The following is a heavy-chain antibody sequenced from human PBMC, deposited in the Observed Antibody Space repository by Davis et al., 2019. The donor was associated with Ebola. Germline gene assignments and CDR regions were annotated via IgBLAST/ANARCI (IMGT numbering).Heavy chain of an antibody. CDR2: INHSGRT. CDR3: ARGRRSSGYSAFDI. CDR1: GGSFSGYY. Sequence: LRLSCAVYGGSFSGYYWSWIRQPPGKGLEWIGEINHSGRTYYNPSLKSRVTISVDTSKNQFSLKLSSVTAADTAVYYCARGRRSSGYSAFDIWGQGTMVTVSS. V-gene: IGHV4-34*09. D-gene: IGHD3-22*01. J-gene: IGHJ3*02.